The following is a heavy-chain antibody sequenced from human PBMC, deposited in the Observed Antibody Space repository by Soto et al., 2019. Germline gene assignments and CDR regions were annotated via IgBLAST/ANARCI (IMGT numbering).Heavy chain of an antibody. V-gene: IGHV4-59*01. CDR1: GGSIRNYF. CDR3: ARGPETYYMDV. J-gene: IGHJ6*03. Sequence: SETLSLTCRVSGGSIRNYFWSWIRQPPGKGLEWIGYIFNSGSTIYSPSLKSRVTLTLDTSKNQFSLRLGSVTVADTAIYYCARGPETYYMDVWGKGTTVTVSS. CDR2: IFNSGST.